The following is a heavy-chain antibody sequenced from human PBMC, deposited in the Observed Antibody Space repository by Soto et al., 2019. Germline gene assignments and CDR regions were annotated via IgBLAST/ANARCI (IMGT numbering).Heavy chain of an antibody. CDR2: INPSGGST. CDR1: GYTFTSYY. V-gene: IGHV1-46*01. J-gene: IGHJ6*02. D-gene: IGHD5-18*01. CDR3: ARERETATLVYYGMEV. Sequence: SVKVSCKASGYTFTSYYMHLVRQAPGQGLEWMGIINPSGGSTSYAQKFQGRVTMTRDTSTSTVYMELSSLRSEDTAVYYCARERETATLVYYGMEVWGQGTTVTVSS.